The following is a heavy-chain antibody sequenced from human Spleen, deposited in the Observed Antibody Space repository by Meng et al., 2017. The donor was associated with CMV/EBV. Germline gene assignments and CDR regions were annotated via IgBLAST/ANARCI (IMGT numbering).Heavy chain of an antibody. CDR2: IYWNDDK. D-gene: IGHD6-13*01. CDR1: LSTSGVG. CDR3: AHSSSSSSWTGNPNWFDP. Sequence: LSTSGVGVGGIRQPPGKALEWLALIYWNDDKRYSPSLKSRLTITKDTSKNQVVLTMTNMDPVDTATYYCAHSSSSSSWTGNPNWFDPWGQGTLVTVSS. V-gene: IGHV2-5*01. J-gene: IGHJ5*02.